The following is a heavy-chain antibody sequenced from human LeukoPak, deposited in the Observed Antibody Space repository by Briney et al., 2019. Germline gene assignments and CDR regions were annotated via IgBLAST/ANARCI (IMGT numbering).Heavy chain of an antibody. D-gene: IGHD3-22*01. CDR3: ARHVDYDSGGLDY. CDR1: GGSVSNNDYY. V-gene: IGHV4-39*01. J-gene: IGHJ4*02. CDR2: IYYSGNT. Sequence: SETLSLTCSVSGGSVSNNDYYWGWIRQPPGKGLEWIASIYYSGNTYYNPSLKSRVTISVDTSKNQFSLKLSSVTAADTAVYYCARHVDYDSGGLDYWGQGTLVSVSS.